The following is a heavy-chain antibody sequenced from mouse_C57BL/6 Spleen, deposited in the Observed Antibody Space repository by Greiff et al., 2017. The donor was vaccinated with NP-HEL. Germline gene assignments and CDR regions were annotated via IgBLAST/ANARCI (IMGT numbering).Heavy chain of an antibody. CDR3: ARDRGYGEGDWYFDV. V-gene: IGHV5-16*01. D-gene: IGHD2-2*01. CDR1: GFTFSDYY. Sequence: EVQRVESEGGLVQPGSSMKLSCTASGFTFSDYYMAWVRQVPEKGLEWVANINYDGSSTYYLDSLKSRFIISRDNAKNILYLQMSSLKSEDTATYYCARDRGYGEGDWYFDVWGTGTTVTVSS. CDR2: INYDGSST. J-gene: IGHJ1*03.